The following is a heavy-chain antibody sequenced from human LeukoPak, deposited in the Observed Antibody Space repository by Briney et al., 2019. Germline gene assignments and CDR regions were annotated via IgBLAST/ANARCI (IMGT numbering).Heavy chain of an antibody. Sequence: SETLSLICTVSGASISSGGYFWGWIRQHPWKGLEWMGYFFYSGSTYYNPSLKSRVTISVDTSKNQISLKLSSVTAADTAVYYCARAPGSAYNAYYFDYWGQGTLVTVSS. J-gene: IGHJ4*02. CDR2: FFYSGST. D-gene: IGHD1-1*01. CDR1: GASISSGGYF. V-gene: IGHV4-31*03. CDR3: ARAPGSAYNAYYFDY.